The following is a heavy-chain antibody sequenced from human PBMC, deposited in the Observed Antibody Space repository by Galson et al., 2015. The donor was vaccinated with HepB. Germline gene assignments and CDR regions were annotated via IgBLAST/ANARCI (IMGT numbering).Heavy chain of an antibody. CDR1: GFTFSSYW. CDR2: IKSDGSST. Sequence: SLRLSCAASGFTFSSYWMHWVRQVPGEGLVWVSRIKSDGSSTNYADSVKGRFTISRDNAKNTLSLQMNSLRAEDTAVYYCARDPRGGTLDYWGQGVLVTVSS. D-gene: IGHD2-15*01. CDR3: ARDPRGGTLDY. J-gene: IGHJ4*02. V-gene: IGHV3-74*01.